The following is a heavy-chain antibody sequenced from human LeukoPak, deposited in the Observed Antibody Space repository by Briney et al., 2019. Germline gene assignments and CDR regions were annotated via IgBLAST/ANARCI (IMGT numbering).Heavy chain of an antibody. CDR3: ARAPTVLVGYCSSSSCQADY. D-gene: IGHD2-2*01. V-gene: IGHV3-21*01. CDR1: GFTFSSYA. CDR2: ISGDSRYI. Sequence: KPGGSLRLSCAASGFTFSSYAMHWVRQAPGKGLEWVSAISGDSRYIYYADSVRGRFTISRDNAENSLYLQMNSLRVEDTAVYYCARAPTVLVGYCSSSSCQADYWGQGTLVTVSS. J-gene: IGHJ4*02.